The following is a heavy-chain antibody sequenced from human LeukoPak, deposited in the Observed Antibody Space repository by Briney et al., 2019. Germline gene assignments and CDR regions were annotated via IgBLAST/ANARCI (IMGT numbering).Heavy chain of an antibody. Sequence: GGSLRLSCAASGFTFSSHGMHWVRQAPGKGLEWVAVISYDGSNKYYADSVKGRFTISRDNSKNTLYLQMNSLRAEDTAVYYCARVGWLRFLDYWGQGTLVTVSS. V-gene: IGHV3-30*03. J-gene: IGHJ4*02. CDR2: ISYDGSNK. D-gene: IGHD5-12*01. CDR1: GFTFSSHG. CDR3: ARVGWLRFLDY.